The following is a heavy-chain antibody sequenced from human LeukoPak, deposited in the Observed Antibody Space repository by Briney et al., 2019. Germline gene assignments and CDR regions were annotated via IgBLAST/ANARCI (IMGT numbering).Heavy chain of an antibody. CDR1: GFIFSNYT. CDR2: ISVSGDST. D-gene: IGHD6-19*01. Sequence: GGSLRLSCAAAGFIFSNYTMTWVRQAPGNGLEWVSVISVSGDSTLYADSVQGRFTISRDNSKNTVYPQMNSLRAEDTATYYCAKELFTGWHGWFDPWGQGTLVTVSS. V-gene: IGHV3-23*01. J-gene: IGHJ5*02. CDR3: AKELFTGWHGWFDP.